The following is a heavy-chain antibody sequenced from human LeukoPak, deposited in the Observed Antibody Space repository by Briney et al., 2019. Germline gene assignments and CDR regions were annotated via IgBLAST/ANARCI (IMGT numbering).Heavy chain of an antibody. V-gene: IGHV3-21*01. J-gene: IGHJ6*02. CDR3: ARDYPGSGSYYTYYYYYYGMDV. Sequence: GGSLRLSCAASGFTFSSYSMNWVRQAPGKGLEWVSSISSSSSYIYYADSVKGRFTISRDNAKNSLYLQVNSLRAEDTAVYYCARDYPGSGSYYTYYYYYYGMDVWGQGTTVTVSS. D-gene: IGHD3-10*01. CDR1: GFTFSSYS. CDR2: ISSSSSYI.